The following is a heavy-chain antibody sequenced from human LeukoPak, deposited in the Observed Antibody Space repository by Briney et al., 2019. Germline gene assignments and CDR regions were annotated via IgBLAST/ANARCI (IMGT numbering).Heavy chain of an antibody. CDR1: GFTFSSHG. V-gene: IGHV3-33*01. CDR3: ARNLRKYGSNSEYFDY. CDR2: VWYDASNK. D-gene: IGHD4-23*01. J-gene: IGHJ4*02. Sequence: GRSLRLSCAASGFTFSSHGMHWVRQAPGKGLEWVAVVWYDASNKYYADSVKGRFTVSRDNSKNTLYLQMNSLRAEDTAMYYCARNLRKYGSNSEYFDYWGQGTVVTVS.